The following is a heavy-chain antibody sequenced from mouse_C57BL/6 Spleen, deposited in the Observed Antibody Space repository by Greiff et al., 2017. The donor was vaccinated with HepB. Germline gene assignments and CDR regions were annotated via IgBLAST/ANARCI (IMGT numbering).Heavy chain of an antibody. V-gene: IGHV1-59*01. CDR2: IDPSDSYT. CDR1: GYTFTSYW. Sequence: VQLQQPGAELVRPGTSVKLSCKASGYTFTSYWMHWVKQRPGQGLEWIGVIDPSDSYTNYNQKFKGKATLTVDTSSSTAYMQLSSLTSEDSAVYYCARGGTSCDYWGQGTTLTVSS. D-gene: IGHD4-1*01. J-gene: IGHJ2*01. CDR3: ARGGTSCDY.